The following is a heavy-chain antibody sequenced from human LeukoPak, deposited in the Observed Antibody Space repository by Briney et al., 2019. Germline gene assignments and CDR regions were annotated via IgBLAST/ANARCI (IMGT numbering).Heavy chain of an antibody. CDR3: AREGQQLKHFDY. Sequence: ASVKASCKASGNTFIGYWIDWVRQAPGQGLEWMGAINPRGDATIGAQKFQGRVTTTRDTSTSTVYIELSSLRSEDTAVYYCAREGQQLKHFDYWGQGTLVTVSS. J-gene: IGHJ4*02. CDR2: INPRGDAT. D-gene: IGHD1-1*01. V-gene: IGHV1-46*01. CDR1: GNTFIGYW.